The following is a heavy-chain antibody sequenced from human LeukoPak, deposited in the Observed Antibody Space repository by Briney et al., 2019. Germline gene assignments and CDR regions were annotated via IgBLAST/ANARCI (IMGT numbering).Heavy chain of an antibody. D-gene: IGHD2-8*01. CDR3: ARRMDDAFDI. Sequence: PSETLSLTCTVSGGSISTYYWSWIRQPPGKGLEWIGYIYYSGSTNYNPSLKSRVTISVDTSKNQFSLKLSSVTAADMAVYYCARRMDDAFDIWGQGTMVTVSS. CDR2: IYYSGST. V-gene: IGHV4-59*01. J-gene: IGHJ3*02. CDR1: GGSISTYY.